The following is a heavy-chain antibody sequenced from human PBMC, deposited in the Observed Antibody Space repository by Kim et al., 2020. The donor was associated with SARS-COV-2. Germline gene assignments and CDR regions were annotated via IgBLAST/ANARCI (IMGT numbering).Heavy chain of an antibody. CDR1: GFTFSSYA. CDR3: AKDPLNIPGDGFGYFDL. CDR2: ISGSGGST. V-gene: IGHV3-23*01. D-gene: IGHD3-10*01. Sequence: GGSLRLSCAASGFTFSSYAMSWVRQAPGKGLEWVSAISGSGGSTYYADSVKGRFTISRDNSKNTLYLQMNSLRAEDTAVYYCAKDPLNIPGDGFGYFDLWGRGTLVTVSS. J-gene: IGHJ2*01.